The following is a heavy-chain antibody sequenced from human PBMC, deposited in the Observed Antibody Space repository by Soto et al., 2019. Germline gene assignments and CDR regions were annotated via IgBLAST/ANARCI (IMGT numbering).Heavy chain of an antibody. CDR3: ARGVPYFDY. Sequence: GGSLRLSCAASGFTFSDYCMSWIRQSPGKGLEWVSYLSSSSSYTNYADSGKSRFTIATNNADNSLYLQMNSLRAEDTDVYYCARGVPYFDYWGQGTLVTVSS. D-gene: IGHD3-10*01. V-gene: IGHV3-11*06. CDR1: GFTFSDYC. J-gene: IGHJ4*02. CDR2: LSSSSSYT.